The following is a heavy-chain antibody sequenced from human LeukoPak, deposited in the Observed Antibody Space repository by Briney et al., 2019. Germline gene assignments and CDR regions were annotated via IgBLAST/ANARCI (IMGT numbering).Heavy chain of an antibody. V-gene: IGHV4-59*01. CDR1: GRSISSYY. J-gene: IGHJ4*02. Sequence: PSETLSLTCTVSGRSISSYYWSWIRQPPGKGLEWIGYIYYSGSTNYNPSLKSRVTISVDTSKNQFSLKLSSVTAADTAVYYCARDSKTYYYDNWGQGTLVTVSS. CDR2: IYYSGST. CDR3: ARDSKTYYYDN.